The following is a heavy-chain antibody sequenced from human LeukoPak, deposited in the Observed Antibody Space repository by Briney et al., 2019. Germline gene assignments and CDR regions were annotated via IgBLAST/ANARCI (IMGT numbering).Heavy chain of an antibody. CDR1: EYTFTGYY. CDR2: INPNSGGT. D-gene: IGHD3-10*01. J-gene: IGHJ5*02. CDR3: ARGGSGSYFSWLDP. V-gene: IGHV1-2*02. Sequence: ASVKVSCKASEYTFTGYYIHWVRQAPGQGLEGVGWINPNSGGTNYAQKFQGRVTMTRDTSISTAYMELSRLRSDDTAVYYCARGGSGSYFSWLDPWGQGTLVTVSS.